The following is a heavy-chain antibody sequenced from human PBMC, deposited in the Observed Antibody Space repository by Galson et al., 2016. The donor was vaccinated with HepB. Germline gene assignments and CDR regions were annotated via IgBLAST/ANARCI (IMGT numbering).Heavy chain of an antibody. CDR1: GFTFSTYA. Sequence: SLRLSCAAPGFTFSTYAMSWVRQAPGKGLEWVSAISGSGGSTYYADSVKGRFTISRDNAKNSLYLQMNSLRAEDTAVYYCVRVRADYGGNTPDALDIWGQGTMVTVSS. CDR2: ISGSGGST. D-gene: IGHD4-23*01. V-gene: IGHV3-23*01. CDR3: VRVRADYGGNTPDALDI. J-gene: IGHJ3*02.